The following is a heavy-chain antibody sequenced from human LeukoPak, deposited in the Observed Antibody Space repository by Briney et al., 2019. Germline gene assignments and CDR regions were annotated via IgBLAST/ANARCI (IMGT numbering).Heavy chain of an antibody. D-gene: IGHD2-2*01. V-gene: IGHV3-48*03. CDR1: GFTFSSYE. CDR3: GSGYDSDY. J-gene: IGHJ4*02. CDR2: ISSSGSTI. Sequence: GGSLRLSCVASGFTFSSYEMNWVRQAPGKGLEWVSYISSSGSTIYYAGSVKGRFTISRDNAKNSLYLQMSSLRAEDTTVYYCGSGYDSDYWGRGILVSVS.